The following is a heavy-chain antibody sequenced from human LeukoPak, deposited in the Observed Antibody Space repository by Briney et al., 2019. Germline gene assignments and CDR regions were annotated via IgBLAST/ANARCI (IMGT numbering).Heavy chain of an antibody. J-gene: IGHJ5*02. Sequence: PGGSLRLSCAASGFTFSSYAMSWVRQAPGKGLEWVSAISGSGGSTYYADSVKGRFTISRDNSKNTLCLQMNSLRAEDTAAYYCAKERSRSSTSLLKYNWFDPWGQGTLVTVSS. D-gene: IGHD2-2*01. CDR1: GFTFSSYA. CDR2: ISGSGGST. CDR3: AKERSRSSTSLLKYNWFDP. V-gene: IGHV3-23*01.